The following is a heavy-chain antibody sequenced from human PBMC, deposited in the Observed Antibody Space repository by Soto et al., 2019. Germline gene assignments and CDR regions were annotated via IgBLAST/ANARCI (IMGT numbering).Heavy chain of an antibody. Sequence: SETLSLTCTVSGGSISSGDYYWSWIRQPPGKGLEWIGYIYYSGSTYYNPSLKSRVTISVDTSKNQFSLKLSSVTAADTAVYYCASTPGLRGFDYWGQGTLVTVSS. CDR1: GGSISSGDYY. CDR2: IYYSGST. V-gene: IGHV4-30-4*01. J-gene: IGHJ4*02. D-gene: IGHD4-17*01. CDR3: ASTPGLRGFDY.